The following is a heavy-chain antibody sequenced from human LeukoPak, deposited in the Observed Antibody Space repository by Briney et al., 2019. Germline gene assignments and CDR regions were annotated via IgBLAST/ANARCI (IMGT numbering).Heavy chain of an antibody. J-gene: IGHJ4*02. Sequence: GRSLRLSCAASGFTFSSYGMHWVRQAPGKGLEWVAVISYDGSNKYYADSVKGRFTISRDNSKNTLYLQMNSLRAEDTAVYYYAKWYYYDSSGYYYVNYFDYWGQGTLVTVSS. V-gene: IGHV3-30*18. CDR3: AKWYYYDSSGYYYVNYFDY. D-gene: IGHD3-22*01. CDR1: GFTFSSYG. CDR2: ISYDGSNK.